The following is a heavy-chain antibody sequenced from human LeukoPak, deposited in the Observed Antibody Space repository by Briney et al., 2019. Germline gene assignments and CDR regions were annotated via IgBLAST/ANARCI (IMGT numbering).Heavy chain of an antibody. D-gene: IGHD3-22*01. V-gene: IGHV3-21*01. Sequence: PGGTLRLSCAASGFTFSSYSMNWVPQAPGKGLEWVSSISSSSSYIYYADSVKGRFTISRDDAKNSLYLQMNSLRAEDTAVYYCARDNYDSSTPYYFDYWGQGTLVTVSS. J-gene: IGHJ4*02. CDR2: ISSSSSYI. CDR1: GFTFSSYS. CDR3: ARDNYDSSTPYYFDY.